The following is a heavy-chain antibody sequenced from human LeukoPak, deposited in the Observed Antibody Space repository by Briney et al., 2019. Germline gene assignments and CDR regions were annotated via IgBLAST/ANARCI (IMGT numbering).Heavy chain of an antibody. D-gene: IGHD6-19*01. CDR1: GYSFTSYW. CDR2: IYPGDSDT. Sequence: GESLKISCKGSGYSFTSYWIGWVRQMPGKGLEWMGIIYPGDSDTRYSPSFQGQVTISADKSISTAYLQWSSLKASDTAMYYCARQSSIAVAGLDYYYGMDVWGQGTTVTVSS. CDR3: ARQSSIAVAGLDYYYGMDV. J-gene: IGHJ6*02. V-gene: IGHV5-51*01.